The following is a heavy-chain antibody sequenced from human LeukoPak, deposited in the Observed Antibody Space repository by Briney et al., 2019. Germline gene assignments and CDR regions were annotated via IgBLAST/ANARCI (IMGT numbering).Heavy chain of an antibody. CDR1: GGSISSYS. D-gene: IGHD6-13*01. V-gene: IGHV4-59*08. J-gene: IGHJ4*02. CDR3: ARHSSWYQYYFDY. CDR2: IYYSGST. Sequence: PSETLSLTCTVSGGSISSYSWSWIRQPPGKGLEWIGYIYYSGSTNYNPSLKSRVTISVDTSKNQFSLKLSSVTAADTAVYYCARHSSWYQYYFDYWGQGTLVTVSS.